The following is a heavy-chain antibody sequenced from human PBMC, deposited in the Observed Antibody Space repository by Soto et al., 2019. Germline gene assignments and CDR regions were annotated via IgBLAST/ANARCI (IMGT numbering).Heavy chain of an antibody. V-gene: IGHV3-49*05. CDR3: TRGGPTVTTKAGGKREYYYYGMDV. CDR2: IRSKAYGGTT. D-gene: IGHD4-4*01. J-gene: IGHJ6*02. CDR1: GFTFGDYA. Sequence: EVQLVESGGGLVKPGRSLRLSCTASGFTFGDYAMSWFRQAPGKGLEWVGFIRSKAYGGTTEYAASVKGRFTISRDDSKSIAYLQMNSLKTEDTAVYYCTRGGPTVTTKAGGKREYYYYGMDVWGQGTTVTVSS.